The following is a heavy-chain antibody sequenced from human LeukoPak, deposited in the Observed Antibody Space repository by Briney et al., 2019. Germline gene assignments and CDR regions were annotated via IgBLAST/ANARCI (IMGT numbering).Heavy chain of an antibody. V-gene: IGHV4-61*01. CDR2: IYYSGST. CDR1: GGSISGGSYY. Sequence: SETLSLTCTVSGGSISGGSYYWSWIRQPPGKGLEWIGYIYYSGSTNYNPSLKSRVTISVDTSKNQFSLKLSSVTAADTAVYYCARDAPYYYDSSGSNNWFDPWGQGTLVTVSS. J-gene: IGHJ5*02. D-gene: IGHD3-22*01. CDR3: ARDAPYYYDSSGSNNWFDP.